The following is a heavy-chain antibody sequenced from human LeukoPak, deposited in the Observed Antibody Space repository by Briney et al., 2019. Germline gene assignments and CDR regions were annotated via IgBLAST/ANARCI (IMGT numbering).Heavy chain of an antibody. CDR3: ARDSAYCSSTSCPMDV. D-gene: IGHD2-2*01. Sequence: GGSLRLSCAASGFTFSSYSMNWVRQAPGKGLEWVSSISSSSSYIYYADSVKGRFTISRDNAKNSLYLQMNSLRAEDTAVYYCARDSAYCSSTSCPMDVWGKGTTITVSS. CDR1: GFTFSSYS. CDR2: ISSSSSYI. V-gene: IGHV3-21*01. J-gene: IGHJ6*03.